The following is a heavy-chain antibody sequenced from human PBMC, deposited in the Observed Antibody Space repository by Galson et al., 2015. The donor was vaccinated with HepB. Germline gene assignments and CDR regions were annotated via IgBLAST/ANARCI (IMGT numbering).Heavy chain of an antibody. J-gene: IGHJ5*02. D-gene: IGHD3-10*01. CDR3: ARDPPLEDLLWFGEPHNWFDP. Sequence: SVKVSCKASGYTFTGYYMHWVRQAPGQGLEWMGWINPNSGGTNYAQQFQGRVTMTRDTSIDTAYMELNSLRSDDTAVYYCARDPPLEDLLWFGEPHNWFDPWGQGSLVTVSS. CDR1: GYTFTGYY. V-gene: IGHV1-2*02. CDR2: INPNSGGT.